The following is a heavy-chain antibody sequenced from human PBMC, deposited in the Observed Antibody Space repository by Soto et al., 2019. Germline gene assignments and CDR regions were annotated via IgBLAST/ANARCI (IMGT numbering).Heavy chain of an antibody. CDR2: IIPIFGTA. V-gene: IGHV1-69*13. CDR1: GGTFSSYS. CDR3: ARDLNQSFDWSEADV. D-gene: IGHD3-9*01. Sequence: SVKVSCKASGGTFSSYSISWVRQAPGQGLEWMGGIIPIFGTANYAQKFQGRVTITADESTSTAYMELSSLRSEDTAVYYCARDLNQSFDWSEADVWGQGTTVTVSS. J-gene: IGHJ6*02.